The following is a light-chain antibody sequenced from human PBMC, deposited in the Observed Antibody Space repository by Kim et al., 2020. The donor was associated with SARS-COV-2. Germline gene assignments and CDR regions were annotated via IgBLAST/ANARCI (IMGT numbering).Light chain of an antibody. CDR2: EAS. CDR3: QQRSNWPPALT. CDR1: QSVSTY. J-gene: IGKJ4*01. V-gene: IGKV3-11*01. Sequence: PGERATLAGRASQSVSTYLAWYKQKPGQAPRLLIYEASNRATGVPARFSGSGSGTDFTLTISSLQSEDFAVYYCQQRSNWPPALTFGGGTKVDIK.